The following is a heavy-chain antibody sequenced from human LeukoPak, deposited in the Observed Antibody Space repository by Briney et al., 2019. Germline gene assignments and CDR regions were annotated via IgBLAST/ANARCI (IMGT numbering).Heavy chain of an antibody. V-gene: IGHV4-38-2*02. Sequence: SETLSLTCTVSGYSISSGYYWGWIRQPPGKGLEWIGSIYHSGSTYYSPSLKSRVTISVDTSKNQFSLKLSSVTAADTAVYYCAGAYGSGDTFDYWGQGTLVTVSS. D-gene: IGHD3-10*01. J-gene: IGHJ4*02. CDR1: GYSISSGYY. CDR2: IYHSGST. CDR3: AGAYGSGDTFDY.